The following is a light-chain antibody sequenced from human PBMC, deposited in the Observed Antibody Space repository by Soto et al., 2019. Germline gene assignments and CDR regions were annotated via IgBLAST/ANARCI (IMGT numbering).Light chain of an antibody. CDR1: QSISSY. V-gene: IGKV1-39*01. Sequence: DIQLTQSPSSLSASVGDSVTITWRASQSISSYLNWYQQKPGKAPKILIYLGSNRDSGVPDRFSGSGSGTDCTLKISRVEAEDVGVYYCMQALQNPLTFGGGTKVDIK. CDR3: MQALQNPLT. CDR2: LGS. J-gene: IGKJ4*01.